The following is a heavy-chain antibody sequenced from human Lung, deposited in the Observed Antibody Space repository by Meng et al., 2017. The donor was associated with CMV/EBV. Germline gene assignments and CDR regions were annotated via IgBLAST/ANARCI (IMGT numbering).Heavy chain of an antibody. CDR1: GFTFSSYW. V-gene: IGHV3-7*01. Sequence: GSLILSCAASGFTFSSYWMCWVRQAPGKGLEWVANIKQDGSEKYYVDSVKGRFTISRDNAKNSLYLQMNSLRAEDTAVYYGARGRVGTTWLDWGQGTLVTVSS. CDR3: ARGRVGTTWLD. CDR2: IKQDGSEK. J-gene: IGHJ4*02. D-gene: IGHD2/OR15-2a*01.